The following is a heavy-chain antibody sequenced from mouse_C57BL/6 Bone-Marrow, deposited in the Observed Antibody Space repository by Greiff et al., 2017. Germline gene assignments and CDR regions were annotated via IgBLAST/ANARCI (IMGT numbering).Heavy chain of an antibody. CDR1: GYTFTDYE. V-gene: IGHV1-15*01. Sequence: QVQLKQSGAELVRPGASVTLSCKASGYTFTDYEMHWVKQTPVHGLEWIGAIDPETGGTAYNQKFKGKAILTADKSSSTAYMELRSLTSEDSAVYYCSCCYGSSYYWYFDVWGTGTAVTVSS. CDR3: SCCYGSSYYWYFDV. J-gene: IGHJ1*03. CDR2: IDPETGGT. D-gene: IGHD1-1*01.